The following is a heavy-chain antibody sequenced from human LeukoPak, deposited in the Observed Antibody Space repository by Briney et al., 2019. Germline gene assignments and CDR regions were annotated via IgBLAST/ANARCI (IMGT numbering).Heavy chain of an antibody. CDR1: GLSFSFYA. J-gene: IGHJ4*02. Sequence: TGGSLRLSCAASGLSFSFYAMSWVRQAPGKGFEWVSSISGGGAGTYYADSVRGRFTISRDNSKNTLYLQMNSLRAEDTALYYCAKDFVRYNIQFDYWGQGALVTVSS. CDR2: ISGGGAGT. V-gene: IGHV3-23*01. CDR3: AKDFVRYNIQFDY. D-gene: IGHD1-1*01.